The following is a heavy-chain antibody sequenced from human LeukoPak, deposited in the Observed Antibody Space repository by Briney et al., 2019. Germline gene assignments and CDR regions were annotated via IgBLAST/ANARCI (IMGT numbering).Heavy chain of an antibody. CDR3: ARLTERSMIVAVITEYYFDY. Sequence: GESLKISCKGSGYSFTSYWIGWVRQMTGKGLEWMGIIYPGDSDTRYSPSFQGQVTISADKSISTAYLQWSSLKASDTAMYYCARLTERSMIVAVITEYYFDYWGQGTLVTVSS. V-gene: IGHV5-51*01. CDR2: IYPGDSDT. D-gene: IGHD3-22*01. J-gene: IGHJ4*02. CDR1: GYSFTSYW.